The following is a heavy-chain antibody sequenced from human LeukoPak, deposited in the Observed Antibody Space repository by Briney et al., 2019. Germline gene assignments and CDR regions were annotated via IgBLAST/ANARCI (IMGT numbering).Heavy chain of an antibody. CDR2: ISYDGSNK. Sequence: PGRSLRLSCAASGFTFSSYAMHWVRQAPGKGLEWVAVISYDGSNKYYADSVKGRFTISRDNSKNTLYLQMNSLRAEDTAVYYCARDECSSTSCYGGDAFDIWGQGTMVTVSS. V-gene: IGHV3-30-3*01. J-gene: IGHJ3*02. D-gene: IGHD2-2*01. CDR1: GFTFSSYA. CDR3: ARDECSSTSCYGGDAFDI.